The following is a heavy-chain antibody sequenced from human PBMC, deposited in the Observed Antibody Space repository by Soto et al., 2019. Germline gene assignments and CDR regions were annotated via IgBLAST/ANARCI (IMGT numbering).Heavy chain of an antibody. V-gene: IGHV3-33*01. CDR1: GFTFSSYG. Sequence: QVQLVESGGGVVQPGRSLRLSCAASGFTFSSYGMHWVRQAPGKGLEWVAVIWYDGSNKYYADSVKGRFTISRDNSKNSLYLQTNSLRAEDTAVYYCARESPGYGMEVWGQGTTVTVSS. CDR2: IWYDGSNK. CDR3: ARESPGYGMEV. J-gene: IGHJ6*02.